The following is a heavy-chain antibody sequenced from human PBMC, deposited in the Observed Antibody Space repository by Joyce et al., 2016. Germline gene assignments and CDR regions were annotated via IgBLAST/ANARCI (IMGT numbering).Heavy chain of an antibody. CDR1: GASGGSTIYY. CDR2: VYYRGKT. D-gene: IGHD1/OR15-1a*01. V-gene: IGHV4-39*01. J-gene: IGHJ4*02. Sequence: QVHLQESGPGLVRPSENLSLTCIVSGASGGSTIYYWGWIRQPPGKGLEWIGSVYYRGKTYYNPSLKSRVTISVDTSKNQFSLELTSVTAADTAMYFCARHINDWNNEIDYWGQGILVTVSS. CDR3: ARHINDWNNEIDY.